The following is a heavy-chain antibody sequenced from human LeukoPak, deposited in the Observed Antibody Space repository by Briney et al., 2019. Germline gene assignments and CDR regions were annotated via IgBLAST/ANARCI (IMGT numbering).Heavy chain of an antibody. CDR3: ARGSYSSSWYWFDP. CDR2: TYYRSKWYN. J-gene: IGHJ5*02. D-gene: IGHD6-13*01. Sequence: SQTLSLTCAISGDSVSSNSAAWNWIRQSPSRGLESLGRTYYRSKWYNDYAVSVKSRISINPDTSKNQFSLQLNSVTPEDAAVYYCARGSYSSSWYWFDPWGQGTLVTVSS. CDR1: GDSVSSNSAA. V-gene: IGHV6-1*01.